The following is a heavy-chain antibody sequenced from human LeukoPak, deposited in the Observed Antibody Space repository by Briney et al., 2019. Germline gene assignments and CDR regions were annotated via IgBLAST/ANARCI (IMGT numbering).Heavy chain of an antibody. CDR1: GFTFSIYV. CDR3: AKKAQYNGNYPLDY. Sequence: PGGSLRLSCAASGFTFSIYVMSWVRQAPGKGLEWVSTLSGRGGNSYYADSVKGRFTISRDNSKNTLYLQMNSLRAEDTALYFCAKKAQYNGNYPLDYWGQGTLVTVSS. CDR2: LSGRGGNS. J-gene: IGHJ4*02. D-gene: IGHD1-26*01. V-gene: IGHV3-23*01.